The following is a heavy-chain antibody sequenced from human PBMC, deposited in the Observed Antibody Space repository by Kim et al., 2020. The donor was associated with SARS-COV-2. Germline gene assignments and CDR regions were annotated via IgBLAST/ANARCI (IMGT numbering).Heavy chain of an antibody. D-gene: IGHD1-7*01. V-gene: IGHV3-23*01. CDR3: AKDSGWNYASDCHD. Sequence: GGSLRLSCAASGFTFSSYAMSWVRQAPGKGLEWVSAISGSGGSTYYADSVKGRFTISRDNSKNTLYLQMNSLRAEDTAVYYCAKDSGWNYASDCHDWGQGTLVTVSS. J-gene: IGHJ4*02. CDR1: GFTFSSYA. CDR2: ISGSGGST.